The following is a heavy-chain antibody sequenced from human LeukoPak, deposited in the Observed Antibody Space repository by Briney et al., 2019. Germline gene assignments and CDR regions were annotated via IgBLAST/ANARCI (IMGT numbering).Heavy chain of an antibody. D-gene: IGHD2/OR15-2a*01. Sequence: KTSQTLSLTCTVSGGSISSGGYYWSWIRQHPGKGLEWIGYIYYSGSTYYNPSLKGRVTISVDTSKNQFSLRLNSVTAADTAVYFCALLQAYRPLDYWGQGTLVTVSS. CDR3: ALLQAYRPLDY. CDR1: GGSISSGGYY. CDR2: IYYSGST. J-gene: IGHJ4*02. V-gene: IGHV4-31*03.